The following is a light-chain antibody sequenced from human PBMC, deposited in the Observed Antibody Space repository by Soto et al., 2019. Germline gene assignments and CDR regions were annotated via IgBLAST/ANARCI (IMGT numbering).Light chain of an antibody. CDR3: LQYNDYSWT. CDR1: ETISTW. Sequence: DTQMTQSPSTLSASVGDRVTITCRASETISTWLAWYQQKPGQAPKLLIYSSSFLESGVPSGFSGSGSGTEFTLTISSLQPDDFAPYYCLQYNDYSWTFGQGIQVQIK. J-gene: IGKJ1*01. V-gene: IGKV1-5*01. CDR2: SSS.